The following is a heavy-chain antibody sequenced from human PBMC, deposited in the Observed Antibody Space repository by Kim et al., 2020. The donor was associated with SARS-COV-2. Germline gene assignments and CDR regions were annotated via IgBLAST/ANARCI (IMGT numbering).Heavy chain of an antibody. CDR1: GGSISYYY. V-gene: IGHV4-59*01. D-gene: IGHD6-6*01. CDR2: IYDSGRT. J-gene: IGHJ4*02. Sequence: SETLSLTCTVSGGSISYYYWSWIRQPPGKGLEWIGYIYDSGRTTYNPSLKRQVTISVDTSKDQFSLKLSSVTAADTAVYYCARQTESSSFFDYWGQGSLVTVSS. CDR3: ARQTESSSFFDY.